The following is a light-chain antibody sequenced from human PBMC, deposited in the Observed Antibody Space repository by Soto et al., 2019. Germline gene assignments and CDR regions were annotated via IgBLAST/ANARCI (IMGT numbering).Light chain of an antibody. CDR1: QSVSSY. CDR2: DAS. Sequence: RSLPPVERPTHSYGASQSVSSYLAWYQQKPGQAPRLLIYDASNRATGFPARFSGSGSGTDFTLTISRLEPEDFAVYYCQQRSSWPITFGQGTRLEIK. J-gene: IGKJ5*01. V-gene: IGKV3-11*01. CDR3: QQRSSWPIT.